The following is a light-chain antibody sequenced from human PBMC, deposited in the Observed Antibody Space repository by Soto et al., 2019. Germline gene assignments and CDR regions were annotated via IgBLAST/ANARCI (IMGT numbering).Light chain of an antibody. J-gene: IGKJ1*01. CDR3: VQFSNFPRT. CDR2: QVS. V-gene: IGKV2-24*01. Sequence: DIVLTQTPLSSPVTLGQLASISCRSSQSLVYSDGNTYLSWLQQRPGQPPRLLIYQVSNRFSGVPDRFSGSGAGTDFTLKISRVEAEDVGVYYCVQFSNFPRTFGQGTKVEIK. CDR1: QSLVYSDGNTY.